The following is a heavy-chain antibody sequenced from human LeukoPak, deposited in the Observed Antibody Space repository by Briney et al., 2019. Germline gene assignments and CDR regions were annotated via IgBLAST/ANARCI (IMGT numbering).Heavy chain of an antibody. D-gene: IGHD1-1*01. Sequence: PGGSLRLSYAASGFTVSSNYMSWVRQAPGKGLEWVSVIYSGGSTYCADSVKGRFTISRDNSKNTLYLQMSSLRAEDTAVYNCARDYPTSGIVTIFDYWGQGTLVTVSS. CDR2: IYSGGST. CDR3: ARDYPTSGIVTIFDY. V-gene: IGHV3-53*01. CDR1: GFTVSSNY. J-gene: IGHJ4*02.